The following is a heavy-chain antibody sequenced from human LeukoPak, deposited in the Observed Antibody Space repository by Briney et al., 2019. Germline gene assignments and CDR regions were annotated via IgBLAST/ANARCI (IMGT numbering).Heavy chain of an antibody. V-gene: IGHV3-7*01. CDR2: IKQDGSDK. Sequence: GGSLRLSCAASGFTFSSYWMRWVRQAPGKGLEWVANIKQDGSDKDYVDSVKGRFTISRDTAKNSLYLQMNSLRAEDTAVYYCARIKSQGVVVPLLRSTYYFDYWGQGTLVTVSS. D-gene: IGHD2-21*01. CDR3: ARIKSQGVVVPLLRSTYYFDY. J-gene: IGHJ4*02. CDR1: GFTFSSYW.